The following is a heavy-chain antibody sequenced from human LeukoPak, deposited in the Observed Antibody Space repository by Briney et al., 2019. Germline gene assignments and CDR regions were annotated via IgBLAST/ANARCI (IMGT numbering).Heavy chain of an antibody. V-gene: IGHV1-24*01. Sequence: GASVKVSCTVSGYSLTELSIYWVGRARGKGVEWMGGFDREDGETVYAQKFQARVTMTEYTSTDTAYMELSSLTSEDTAVYYCATLSHYDSSAYYYTYWGQGTLLTVSS. CDR3: ATLSHYDSSAYYYTY. D-gene: IGHD3-22*01. CDR2: FDREDGET. CDR1: GYSLTELS. J-gene: IGHJ4*02.